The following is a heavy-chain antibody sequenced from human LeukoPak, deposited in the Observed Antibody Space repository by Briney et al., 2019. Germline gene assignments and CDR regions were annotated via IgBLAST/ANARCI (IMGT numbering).Heavy chain of an antibody. J-gene: IGHJ4*02. CDR2: INHSGNT. D-gene: IGHD3-22*01. CDR3: ARALASGYYFDY. CDR1: GGSFSGYY. Sequence: SETLSLTCAVYGGSFSGYYWTWLRQPPGKGLEWIGEINHSGNTNYNPSLKSRVTISVDTSKNQFSLKLSSVTAADTAVYYCARALASGYYFDYWGQGTLVTVSS. V-gene: IGHV4-34*01.